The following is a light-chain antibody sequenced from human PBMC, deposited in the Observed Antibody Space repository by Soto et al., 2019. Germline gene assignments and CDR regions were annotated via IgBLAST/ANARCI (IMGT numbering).Light chain of an antibody. Sequence: QLVLTQSSSASASLGSSVKLTCILSSGHNTYIIAWHQQQPGKAPRFLMTLDRSGNYNRGSVVPDRFSGSSSGADRYLTISNLQFEDEGDYYCETWYSNTHKVFGGGTKLTVL. CDR1: SGHNTYI. J-gene: IGLJ3*02. V-gene: IGLV4-60*02. CDR3: ETWYSNTHKV. CDR2: LDRSGNY.